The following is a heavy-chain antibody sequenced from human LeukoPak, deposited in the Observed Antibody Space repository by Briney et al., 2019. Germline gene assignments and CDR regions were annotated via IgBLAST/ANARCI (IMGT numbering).Heavy chain of an antibody. CDR1: GGSIGDSYW. Sequence: SETLSLTCAVSGGSIGDSYWWTWVRPPPGKGLEWIGEIYHSGTTNYNPSLKGRVTISLDKSKNQFSLKLSSMTAADTAVYYCARDVPGSGVNLDLWGQGTLVTVSS. D-gene: IGHD3-10*01. V-gene: IGHV4-4*02. CDR2: IYHSGTT. CDR3: ARDVPGSGVNLDL. J-gene: IGHJ5*02.